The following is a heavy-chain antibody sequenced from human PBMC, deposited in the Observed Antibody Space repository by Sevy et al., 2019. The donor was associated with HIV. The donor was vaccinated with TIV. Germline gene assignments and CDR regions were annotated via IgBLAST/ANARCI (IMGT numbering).Heavy chain of an antibody. V-gene: IGHV3-33*01. D-gene: IGHD3-22*01. CDR1: GFTFSNYG. J-gene: IGHJ3*02. CDR3: AGGGIYDSSDYAFDI. CDR2: IWFDGSSK. Sequence: GGSLRLSCTASGFTFSNYGMHWVRQAPGKGLEWVAAIWFDGSSKYFADFVKGRYTISRDISKNTLYLQMNSLRVEDTAVYRCAGGGIYDSSDYAFDIWGHGTVVTVSS.